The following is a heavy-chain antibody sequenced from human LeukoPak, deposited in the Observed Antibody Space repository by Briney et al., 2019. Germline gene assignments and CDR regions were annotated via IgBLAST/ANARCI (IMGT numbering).Heavy chain of an antibody. D-gene: IGHD3-22*01. CDR1: GFTFSTYT. CDR3: ARHVVALGFDY. Sequence: GGSLRLSCAASGFTFSTYTVNWVRQAPGKGLEWVSSITTSSSYIYYADSVKGRFTISRDNAKNSLYLQMNSLRAEDTAVYYCARHVVALGFDYWGQGTLVTVSS. V-gene: IGHV3-21*01. CDR2: ITTSSSYI. J-gene: IGHJ4*02.